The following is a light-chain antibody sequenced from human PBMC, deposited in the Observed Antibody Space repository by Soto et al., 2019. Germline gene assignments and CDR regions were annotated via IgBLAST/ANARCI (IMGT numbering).Light chain of an antibody. V-gene: IGLV1-44*01. CDR2: SNN. CDR3: AAWDDSLNGPDVV. Sequence: QSVLTQPPSASGTPGQRVTISCSGSSSNIGSNTVNWYQQLPGTAPKLLIYSNNQRPSGVPDRFSGFKSGTSDSLAISGLQSEDEADYYCAAWDDSLNGPDVVFGGGTKLTVL. CDR1: SSNIGSNT. J-gene: IGLJ2*01.